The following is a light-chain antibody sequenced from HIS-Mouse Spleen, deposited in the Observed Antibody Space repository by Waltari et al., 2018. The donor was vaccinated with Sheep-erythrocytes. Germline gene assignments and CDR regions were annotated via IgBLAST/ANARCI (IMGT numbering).Light chain of an antibody. V-gene: IGLV2-11*01. CDR3: SSYTSSSTHVV. Sequence: QSALTQPRSVSGSPGQSVTISCTGTSSDVGGYNYVSWYQQQPGKAPKLMIYDVSKRPSGVPDRLPGSKSGNTASLTISGLQAEDEADYYCSSYTSSSTHVVFGGGTKLTVL. J-gene: IGLJ2*01. CDR1: SSDVGGYNY. CDR2: DVS.